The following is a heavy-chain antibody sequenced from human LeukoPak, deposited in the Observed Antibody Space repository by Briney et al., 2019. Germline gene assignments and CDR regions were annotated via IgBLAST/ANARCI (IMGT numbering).Heavy chain of an antibody. J-gene: IGHJ4*02. CDR3: AREAEGAPLHFDY. Sequence: SQTLSLTCAISGDAVSSNSAAWNWIRQSPSRGLEWLGRTYFKSKWYSDYTLSVESRIIITPDTSKNQFSLQLNSVTPEDTAVYYCAREAEGAPLHFDYWGQGTLVTVSS. CDR2: TYFKSKWYS. CDR1: GDAVSSNSAA. D-gene: IGHD1-26*01. V-gene: IGHV6-1*01.